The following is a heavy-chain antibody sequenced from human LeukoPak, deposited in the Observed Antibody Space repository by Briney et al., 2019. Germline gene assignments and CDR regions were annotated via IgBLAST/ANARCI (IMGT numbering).Heavy chain of an antibody. CDR2: INSDGSWT. CDR3: VSSYETY. CDR1: GNYW. V-gene: IGHV3-74*01. Sequence: GGSLRLSCAASGNYWMHWVRQAPGKGLVWVSHINSDGSWTSYVDSVKGRFTISKDNAKNTVYLQMNSLRAEDTAVYYCVSSYETYWGRGTLVTVSS. J-gene: IGHJ4*02. D-gene: IGHD3-22*01.